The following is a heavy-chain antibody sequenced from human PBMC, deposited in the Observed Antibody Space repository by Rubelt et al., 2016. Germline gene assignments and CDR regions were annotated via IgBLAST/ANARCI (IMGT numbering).Heavy chain of an antibody. Sequence: QVQLQQWGAGLLKPSETLSLTCAVYGGSFSGYYWSWIRQPPGKGLEWIGYIYYSGSTNYNPSLKSRVTISVDTSKNQFSLKLSSVTAADTAVYYCARGRGASDYWGQGTLVTVSS. V-gene: IGHV4-34*11. CDR2: IYYSGST. J-gene: IGHJ4*02. CDR1: GGSFSGYY. D-gene: IGHD3-10*01. CDR3: ARGRGASDY.